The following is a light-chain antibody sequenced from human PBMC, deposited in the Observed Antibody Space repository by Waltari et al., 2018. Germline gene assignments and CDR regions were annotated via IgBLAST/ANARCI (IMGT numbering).Light chain of an antibody. CDR2: YDS. V-gene: IGLV3-21*04. J-gene: IGLJ3*02. CDR3: QVWDGNNDVGV. CDR1: GLGRKG. Sequence: SYVLTQPPSVSVAPGKTASVTVGGDGLGRKGVHWYQQKPGQAPVLVIYYDSDRPSGIPERFSGSNSGDTATLTLSRVEVGDEADYYCQVWDGNNDVGVFGGGTKLTVL.